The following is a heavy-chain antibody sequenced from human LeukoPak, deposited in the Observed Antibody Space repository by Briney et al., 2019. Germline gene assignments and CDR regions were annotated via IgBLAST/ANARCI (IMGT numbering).Heavy chain of an antibody. V-gene: IGHV1-24*01. Sequence: ASVKVSFQVPGYPLTELSMHWVRPAPGKGPGWRGGFHPEDGETIYPQQFQGRVTITGATPRATASWELSRQRSEDTAVYYSAITNRCPRGIDYWGQGTLVTVSS. CDR3: AITNRCPRGIDY. J-gene: IGHJ4*02. D-gene: IGHD1-14*01. CDR1: GYPLTELS. CDR2: FHPEDGET.